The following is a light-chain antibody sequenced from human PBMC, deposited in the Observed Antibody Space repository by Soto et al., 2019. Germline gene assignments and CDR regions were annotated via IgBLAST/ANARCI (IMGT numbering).Light chain of an antibody. CDR1: QSISSW. V-gene: IGKV1-5*03. CDR2: KAS. Sequence: DIQMTQSPSTLSASVGDRVTITCRASQSISSWLAWYQQKPGKAPKLLIYKASSLESGVPSRFSGSGSGTEVTLTISSLQPDDFATYYCQQFNNYPWTCGQGTRVEIK. CDR3: QQFNNYPWT. J-gene: IGKJ1*01.